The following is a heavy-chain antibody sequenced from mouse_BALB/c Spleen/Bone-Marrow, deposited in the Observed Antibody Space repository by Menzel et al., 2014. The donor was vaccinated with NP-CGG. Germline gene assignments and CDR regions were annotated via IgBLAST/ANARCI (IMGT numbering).Heavy chain of an antibody. V-gene: IGHV1-69*02. Sequence: QVQLQQSGAELVKPGASVRLSCKASGYTFTNYWMHRVKQRPGQGLEWNGEIDPSDSYSNYNQNFKGKATLTVDKSSSTAYMQLTSLTSEDSAVYYCARGVVYYYAMDYWGQGTSVTVSS. CDR1: GYTFTNYW. J-gene: IGHJ4*01. CDR2: IDPSDSYS. CDR3: ARGVVYYYAMDY.